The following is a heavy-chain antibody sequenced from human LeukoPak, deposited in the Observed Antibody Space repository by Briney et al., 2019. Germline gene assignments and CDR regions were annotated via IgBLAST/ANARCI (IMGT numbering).Heavy chain of an antibody. CDR2: ISSSGSTI. CDR3: ARVRGSSSWPYYFDY. V-gene: IGHV3-11*01. CDR1: GFTFSDYY. Sequence: GGSLRLSCAASGFTFSDYYMSWIRQAPGKGLEWVSYISSSGSTIYYADSVKGRFTISSDNAKNSLYLQMHSLRREDTAVYYCARVRGSSSWPYYFDYWGQGTLVTVSS. D-gene: IGHD6-13*01. J-gene: IGHJ4*02.